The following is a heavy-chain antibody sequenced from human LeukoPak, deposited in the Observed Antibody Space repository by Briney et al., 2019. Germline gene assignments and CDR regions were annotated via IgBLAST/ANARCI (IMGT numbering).Heavy chain of an antibody. Sequence: PGGSLRLSCAASGFTFSSYAMNWVRQAPGKGLEWVSAISGSGSTTYYADSVKGRFTISRDNAKNSLYLQMNSLRAEDTAVYYCARRRVGGTQKYFDYWGQGTLVTVSS. J-gene: IGHJ4*02. CDR1: GFTFSSYA. CDR3: ARRRVGGTQKYFDY. CDR2: ISGSGSTT. V-gene: IGHV3-23*01. D-gene: IGHD1-26*01.